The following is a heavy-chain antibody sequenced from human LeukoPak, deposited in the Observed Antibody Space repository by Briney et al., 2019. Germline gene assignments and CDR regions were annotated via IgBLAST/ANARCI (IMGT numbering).Heavy chain of an antibody. D-gene: IGHD4-11*01. CDR2: IIPIFGTA. CDR1: GGTFSSYA. CDR3: ARGEGYSNYFPSFTFDY. Sequence: ASVKVSCKASGGTFSSYAISWVRQAPGQGLEWMGGIIPIFGTANYAQKFQGRVTITADESTGTAYMELSSLRSEDTAVYYCARGEGYSNYFPSFTFDYWGQGTLVTVSS. V-gene: IGHV1-69*13. J-gene: IGHJ4*02.